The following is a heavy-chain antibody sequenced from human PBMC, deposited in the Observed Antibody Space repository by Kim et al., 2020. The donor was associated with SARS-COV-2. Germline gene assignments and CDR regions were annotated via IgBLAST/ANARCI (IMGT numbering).Heavy chain of an antibody. CDR2: IYHSGST. D-gene: IGHD3-10*01. V-gene: IGHV4-30-2*01. J-gene: IGHJ5*02. CDR1: GGSISSGGYS. CDR3: ARAWSADYYGSGSYYSSLNWFDP. Sequence: SETLSLTCAVSGGSISSGGYSWSWIRQPPGKGLEWIGYIYHSGSTYYNPSLKSRVTISVDRSKNQFSLKLSSVTAADTAVYYCARAWSADYYGSGSYYSSLNWFDPWGQGTLVTVSS.